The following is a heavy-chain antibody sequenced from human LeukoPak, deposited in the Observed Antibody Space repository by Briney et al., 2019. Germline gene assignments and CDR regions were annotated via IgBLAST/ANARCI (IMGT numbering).Heavy chain of an antibody. Sequence: GGSLRLSCAASGFTISSNYMTWVRQAPGKGLEWVSVIYSGGSTYYADSVKGRFTISRDNSKSTLYLQMNSLRVEDTAVYYCARGIAVADTGFFDYWGQGTLVTVSS. V-gene: IGHV3-66*01. CDR3: ARGIAVADTGFFDY. CDR1: GFTISSNY. CDR2: IYSGGST. J-gene: IGHJ4*02. D-gene: IGHD6-19*01.